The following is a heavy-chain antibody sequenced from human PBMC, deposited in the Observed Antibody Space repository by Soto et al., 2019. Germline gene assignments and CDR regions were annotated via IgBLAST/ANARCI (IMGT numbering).Heavy chain of an antibody. V-gene: IGHV3-15*01. CDR3: TTDRGGYGDYNYYYYYMDV. CDR2: IKSKTDGGTT. CDR1: GFTFSNAW. D-gene: IGHD4-17*01. Sequence: GGSLRLSCAASGFTFSNAWMSWVRQAPGKGLEWVGRIKSKTDGGTTDYAAPVKGRFTISRDDSKNTLYLQMNSLKTEDTAVYYCTTDRGGYGDYNYYYYYMDVWGKGTTVTVSS. J-gene: IGHJ6*03.